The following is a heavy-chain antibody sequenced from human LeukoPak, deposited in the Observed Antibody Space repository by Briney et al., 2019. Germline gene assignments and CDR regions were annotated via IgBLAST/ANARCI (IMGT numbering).Heavy chain of an antibody. J-gene: IGHJ4*02. CDR1: GFTFSSYA. V-gene: IGHV3-23*01. Sequence: PGGSLRLSCAASGFTFSSYAMSWVRQAPGKGLEWVSAISGSGGSTYYADSVKGRFTISRDNSKNTLYLQMDSLRAEDTAVYYCAKGGVLLWFGEFYFDYWGQGTLVTVSS. CDR3: AKGGVLLWFGEFYFDY. D-gene: IGHD3-10*01. CDR2: ISGSGGST.